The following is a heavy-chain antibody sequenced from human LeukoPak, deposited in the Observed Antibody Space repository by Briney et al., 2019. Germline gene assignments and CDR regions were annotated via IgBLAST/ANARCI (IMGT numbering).Heavy chain of an antibody. V-gene: IGHV3-30*18. CDR3: AKDLFYYDSSGYLDY. J-gene: IGHJ4*02. CDR1: GFTFSSYG. CDR2: ISYDGSNK. D-gene: IGHD3-22*01. Sequence: GGSLRLSCAASGFTFSSYGMHWVRQAPGKGLEWVAVISYDGSNKYYADSVKGRFSISRDNSKNTLYLQMNSLRAEDTAVYYCAKDLFYYDSSGYLDYWGQGTLVTVSS.